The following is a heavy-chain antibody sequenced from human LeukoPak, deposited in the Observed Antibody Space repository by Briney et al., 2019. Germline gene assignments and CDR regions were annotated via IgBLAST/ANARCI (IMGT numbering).Heavy chain of an antibody. J-gene: IGHJ6*03. Sequence: GGSLRLSCAASGFTFSSYWMHWVRQAPGKGLVWVSRINTDGSSTSYADSVKDRFTISRDNAKNTLYLQMNSLRAEDTAVYYCARVEWEDYYYYMDVWGKGTTVTVSS. CDR3: ARVEWEDYYYYMDV. CDR2: INTDGSST. V-gene: IGHV3-74*01. D-gene: IGHD1-26*01. CDR1: GFTFSSYW.